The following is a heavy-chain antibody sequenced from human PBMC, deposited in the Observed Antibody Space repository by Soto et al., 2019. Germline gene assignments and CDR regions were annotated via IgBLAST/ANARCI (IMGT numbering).Heavy chain of an antibody. D-gene: IGHD2-2*01. J-gene: IGHJ5*02. CDR2: IYYSGST. V-gene: IGHV4-59*01. Sequence: SETLCLTCTVSGGSISSYYWSWIRQPPGKGLEWIGYIYYSGSTNYNPSLKSRVTISVDTSKNQFSLKLSSVTAADTAVYYCARGTIVVVPAAMWWFDPWGQGTLVTVSS. CDR1: GGSISSYY. CDR3: ARGTIVVVPAAMWWFDP.